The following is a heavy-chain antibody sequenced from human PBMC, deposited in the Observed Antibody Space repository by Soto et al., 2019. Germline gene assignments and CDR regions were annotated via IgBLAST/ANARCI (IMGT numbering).Heavy chain of an antibody. Sequence: QVQLVQSGAEVKTPGASVKVSCKASGYTFATYDINWVRQAPGQGLEWMGWMNPNSGNTGYAQKFQGRLTMTRDNALSVAHMELSSLRNEDTAVYYCASSDGYNFNWLDSWGQGTLVTVSA. CDR2: MNPNSGNT. V-gene: IGHV1-8*01. D-gene: IGHD2-21*01. J-gene: IGHJ5*01. CDR1: GYTFATYD. CDR3: ASSDGYNFNWLDS.